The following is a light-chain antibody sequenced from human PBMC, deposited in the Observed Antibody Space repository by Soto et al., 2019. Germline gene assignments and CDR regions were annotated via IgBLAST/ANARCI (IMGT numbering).Light chain of an antibody. CDR1: QSVSSSH. J-gene: IGKJ3*01. CDR3: QQYGSSYLT. Sequence: EIVLTQSPGTLSLSPGDRVTLSCRASQSVSSSHLAWYQQKPGQAPRLLIYGASSRATGIPDRFRGSGSGTDFTLTISRLEPEDFAVYYCQQYGSSYLTFGPGTKVDIK. CDR2: GAS. V-gene: IGKV3-20*01.